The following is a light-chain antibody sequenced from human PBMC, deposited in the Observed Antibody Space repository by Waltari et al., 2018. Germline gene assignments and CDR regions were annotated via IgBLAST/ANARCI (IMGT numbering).Light chain of an antibody. Sequence: QSALTQPASVSGSPGQSITISSTGTSSDVGDYNYVSWYQQHPVKVPKLMIFEVTNRPSGVSNRFSGSKSGNTASLTISGLQAEDEADYYCCSYTSSHTVVFGGGTKLTVL. V-gene: IGLV2-14*01. J-gene: IGLJ2*01. CDR3: CSYTSSHTVV. CDR1: SSDVGDYNY. CDR2: EVT.